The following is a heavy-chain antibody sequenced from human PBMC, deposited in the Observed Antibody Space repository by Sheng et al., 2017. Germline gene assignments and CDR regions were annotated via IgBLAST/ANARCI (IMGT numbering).Heavy chain of an antibody. D-gene: IGHD6-19*01. CDR3: ARDLSGWYSVDY. CDR1: GFTFSSYA. Sequence: QVQLVESGGGVVQPGRSLRLSCAASGFTFSSYAMHWVRQAPGKGLEWVAVISYDGSNKYYADSVKGRFTISRDNSKNTLYLQMNSLRAEDTAVYYCARDLSGWYSVDYWGQGTLVTVSS. CDR2: ISYDGSNK. J-gene: IGHJ4*02. V-gene: IGHV3-30*04.